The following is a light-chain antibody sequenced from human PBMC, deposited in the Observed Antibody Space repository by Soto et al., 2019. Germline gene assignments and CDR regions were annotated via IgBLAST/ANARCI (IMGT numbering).Light chain of an antibody. J-gene: IGKJ2*01. CDR3: QQTYTTPHP. V-gene: IGKV1-39*01. Sequence: DIQMTQSPSSLSASVGDSVTITCRASQTISTSLNWYQQKAGKAPKLLIYAASTLQSGVPSGFSGSGSGTDFTLTISSLQPEDFATYYCQQTYTTPHPFGQGTKLEIK. CDR1: QTISTS. CDR2: AAS.